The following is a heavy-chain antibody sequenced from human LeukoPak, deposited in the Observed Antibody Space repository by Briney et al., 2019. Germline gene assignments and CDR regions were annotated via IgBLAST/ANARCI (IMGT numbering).Heavy chain of an antibody. CDR1: GFTFSSYA. J-gene: IGHJ4*02. V-gene: IGHV3-43*02. CDR2: IYGSGDNI. D-gene: IGHD3-10*01. CDR3: AKAAAVIRGVIDY. Sequence: GGSLRLSCAASGFTFSSYAMKWVRQAPGKGLEWVSVIYGSGDNIHYADSVKGRFTISRDNSKNSLYLQMNSLRTEDTALYYCAKAAAVIRGVIDYWGQGTLVTVSS.